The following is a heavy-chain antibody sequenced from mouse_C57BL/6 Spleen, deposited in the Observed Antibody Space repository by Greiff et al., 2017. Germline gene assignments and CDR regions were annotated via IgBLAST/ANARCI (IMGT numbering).Heavy chain of an antibody. Sequence: QVQLQQSGPELVKPGASVKISCKASGYAFSSSWMNWVKQRPGKGLEWIGRIYPGDGDTNYNGKFKGKATLTADKSSSTAYMQLSSLTSEDSAVYFCARGFITTVVAEDFDVWGTGTTVTVSS. CDR1: GYAFSSSW. CDR3: ARGFITTVVAEDFDV. D-gene: IGHD1-1*01. V-gene: IGHV1-82*01. CDR2: IYPGDGDT. J-gene: IGHJ1*03.